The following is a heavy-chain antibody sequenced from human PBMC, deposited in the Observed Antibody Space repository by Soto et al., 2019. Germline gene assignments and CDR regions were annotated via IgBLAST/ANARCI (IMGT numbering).Heavy chain of an antibody. CDR1: GFTFSTYW. Sequence: EVQLVESGGGLVQAGASLRLSCAASGFTFSTYWMHWVRQAPGKGLMWLSRIKGDESATNYADSVEGRFTISRDNAKNTVYLQVNSLRVEDTAVYYCARGGLGAYWFDPWGQGTMVIVSS. D-gene: IGHD3-16*01. V-gene: IGHV3-74*01. CDR2: IKGDESAT. CDR3: ARGGLGAYWFDP. J-gene: IGHJ5*02.